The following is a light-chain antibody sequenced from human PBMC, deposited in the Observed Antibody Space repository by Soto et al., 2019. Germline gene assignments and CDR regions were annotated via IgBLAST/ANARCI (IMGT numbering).Light chain of an antibody. V-gene: IGKV3-20*01. CDR3: QQYGSSSWT. CDR1: QSVSSSY. J-gene: IGKJ1*01. Sequence: EIVLTQSPGTLSLSPGERATLSCRASQSVSSSYLAWYQQKPGQAPRLLIYGASSRATGIPDRFSGSVSGTALTLTISRLEPEDFAVYYCQQYGSSSWTFGQGTKVEIK. CDR2: GAS.